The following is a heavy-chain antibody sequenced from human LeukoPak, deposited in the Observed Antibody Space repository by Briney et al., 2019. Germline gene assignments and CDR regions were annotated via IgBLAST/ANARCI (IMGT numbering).Heavy chain of an antibody. CDR2: INHSGST. Sequence: SETLSLTCAVYGGSFSGYYWSWIRQPPGKGLEWIGEINHSGSTNYNPSLKSRVTISVDTSKNQFSLKLSSVTAADTAVYYCARGGGGYSYGYRVRYFDYWGQGTLVTVSS. J-gene: IGHJ4*02. D-gene: IGHD5-18*01. CDR1: GGSFSGYY. CDR3: ARGGGGYSYGYRVRYFDY. V-gene: IGHV4-34*01.